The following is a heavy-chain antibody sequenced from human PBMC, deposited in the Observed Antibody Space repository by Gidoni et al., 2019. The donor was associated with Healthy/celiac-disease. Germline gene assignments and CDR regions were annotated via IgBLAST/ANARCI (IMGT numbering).Heavy chain of an antibody. D-gene: IGHD3-9*01. CDR1: GFPFSSYS. CDR2: ISSSSSTI. CDR3: AREDDWPRLMDV. V-gene: IGHV3-48*02. Sequence: EVQLVESGGAVLRPGGSVRLSFAASGFPFSSYSMNWVRQAPGQGLGWVSYISSSSSTIYYADSVKGRFTISRDNAKNSLYLQMNSLRDEDTAVYYCAREDDWPRLMDVWGQGTTVTVSS. J-gene: IGHJ6*02.